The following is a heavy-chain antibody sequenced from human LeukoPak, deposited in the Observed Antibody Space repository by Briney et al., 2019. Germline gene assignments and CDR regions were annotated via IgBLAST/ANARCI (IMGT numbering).Heavy chain of an antibody. CDR2: ISYDGRSK. CDR3: ASSGSYRFDY. Sequence: GGSLRLSCAASGFTFSSSGMHWVRQAPGKGLEWVAVISYDGRSKYYGDSVKGRFTISRDNSKNSLYLQMNSLRDEDTAVYYCASSGSYRFDYWGQGTLVTVSS. J-gene: IGHJ4*02. CDR1: GFTFSSSG. D-gene: IGHD1-26*01. V-gene: IGHV3-30*03.